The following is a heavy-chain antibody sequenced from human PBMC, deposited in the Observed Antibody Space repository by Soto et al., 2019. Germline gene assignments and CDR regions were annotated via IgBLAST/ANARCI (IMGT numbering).Heavy chain of an antibody. V-gene: IGHV4-31*03. D-gene: IGHD2-21*01. J-gene: IGHJ5*02. CDR2: IYVTGAV. Sequence: SETLSLTCTVSGDNISSGGYYWSWIRQVPGKGLEWIGHIYVTGAVDYNPSLRDRITISQDTSERQFSLNLRLVTAADTAVYYCARLRIATNNYKWFDPWGQGTLVTVSS. CDR1: GDNISSGGYY. CDR3: ARLRIATNNYKWFDP.